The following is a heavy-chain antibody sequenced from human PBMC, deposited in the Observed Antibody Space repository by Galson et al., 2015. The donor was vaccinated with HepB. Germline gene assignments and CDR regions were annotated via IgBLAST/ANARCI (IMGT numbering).Heavy chain of an antibody. V-gene: IGHV1-18*01. CDR3: PRSRSHRWYYDSSSYGMDV. CDR2: ISAYNDNT. CDR1: GYTFTSYG. Sequence: SVKVSCTDSGYTFTSYGISWVRQAPGQGLEWMGWISAYNDNTNYAQKLQGRVTMTTDTSTSTAYMELRSLGSDDTAVYYCPRSRSHRWYYDSSSYGMDVWFQVTTVTVSS. D-gene: IGHD3-22*01. J-gene: IGHJ6*02.